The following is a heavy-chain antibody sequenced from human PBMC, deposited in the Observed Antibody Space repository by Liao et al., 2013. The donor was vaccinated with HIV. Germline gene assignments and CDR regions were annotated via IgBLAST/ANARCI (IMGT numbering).Heavy chain of an antibody. V-gene: IGHV4-61*02. CDR3: AREGYYDISDYFDY. D-gene: IGHD3-22*01. CDR1: GGSISSGSYY. J-gene: IGHJ4*02. CDR2: IYTSGST. Sequence: QVQLQESGPGLVKPSQTLSLTCTVSGGSISSGSYYWSWIRQPAGKGLEWIGRIYTSGSTNYNPSLKSRVTISVDTSKNQFSLKLSSVTAADTAVYYCAREGYYDISDYFDYWGQGTLVTVSS.